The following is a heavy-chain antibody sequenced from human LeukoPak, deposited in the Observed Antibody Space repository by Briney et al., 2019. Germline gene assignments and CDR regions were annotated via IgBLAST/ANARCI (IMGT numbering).Heavy chain of an antibody. D-gene: IGHD3-22*01. V-gene: IGHV1-18*04. CDR3: AREVPYDSSVYYQPFDY. CDR2: ISAYNGNT. CDR1: GYTFTGYY. Sequence: ASVEVSCKASGYTFTGYYIHWVRQAPGQGLEWMGWISAYNGNTNYAQKLQGRVTMTTDTSTSTAYMELRSLRSDDTAVYYCAREVPYDSSVYYQPFDYWGQGTLVTVSS. J-gene: IGHJ4*02.